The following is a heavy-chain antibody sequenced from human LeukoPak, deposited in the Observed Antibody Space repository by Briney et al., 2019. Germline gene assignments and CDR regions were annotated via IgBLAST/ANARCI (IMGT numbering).Heavy chain of an antibody. J-gene: IGHJ6*03. CDR2: INPSGGST. CDR1: GYTFTSYY. CDR3: ARAMRGGSGSYAYYYYYMDV. D-gene: IGHD3-10*01. Sequence: GASVKVSCKASGYTFTSYYMHWVRQAPGQGLEWMGIINPSGGSTSYAQKFQGRVTMTRDMSTSTVYMELSSLRSEDTAVYYCARAMRGGSGSYAYYYYYMDVWGKGTTVTVSS. V-gene: IGHV1-46*01.